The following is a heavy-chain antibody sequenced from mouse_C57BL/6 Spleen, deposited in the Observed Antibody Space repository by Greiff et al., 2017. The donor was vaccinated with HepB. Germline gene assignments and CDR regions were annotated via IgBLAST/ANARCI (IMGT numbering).Heavy chain of an antibody. CDR1: GYTFTDYN. Sequence: VQLQQSGPELVKPGASVKIPCKASGYTFTDYNMDWVKQSHGKSLEWIGDINPNNGGTIYNQKFKGKATLAVDKSSSTAYMELRSLTSEDTAVYHCAREDYYGRALFAYWGQGTLVTVSA. D-gene: IGHD1-1*01. CDR2: INPNNGGT. J-gene: IGHJ3*01. CDR3: AREDYYGRALFAY. V-gene: IGHV1-18*01.